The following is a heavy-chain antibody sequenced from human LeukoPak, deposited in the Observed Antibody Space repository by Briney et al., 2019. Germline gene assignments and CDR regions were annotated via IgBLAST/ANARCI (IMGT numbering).Heavy chain of an antibody. CDR3: ATSGSYRFDY. J-gene: IGHJ4*02. D-gene: IGHD1-26*01. CDR2: ISSSSSTI. V-gene: IGHV3-48*02. Sequence: PGGSLRLSCAASGFTFHGYSMNWVRQAPGKGLEWVSYISSSSSTIYYADSVKGRFTISRDNAQNSLYLQMNSLRDEDTAVYYCATSGSYRFDYWGQGTLVTVSS. CDR1: GFTFHGYS.